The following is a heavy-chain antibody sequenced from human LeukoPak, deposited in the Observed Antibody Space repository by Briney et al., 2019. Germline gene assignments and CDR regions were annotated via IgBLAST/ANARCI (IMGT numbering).Heavy chain of an antibody. CDR3: ARMPGYSYYYMDV. J-gene: IGHJ6*03. CDR2: IYHSGST. Sequence: PSETLSLTCTVSGYSISSGYYWGWIRQPPGKWLEWIGSIYHSGSTYYNPSLKSRVTISVDTSKNQFSLKLSSVTAADTAVYYCARMPGYSYYYMDVWGKGTTVTVSS. CDR1: GYSISSGYY. D-gene: IGHD5-18*01. V-gene: IGHV4-38-2*02.